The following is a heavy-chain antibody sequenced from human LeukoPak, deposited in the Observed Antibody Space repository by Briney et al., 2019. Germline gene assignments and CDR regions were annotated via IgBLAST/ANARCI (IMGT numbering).Heavy chain of an antibody. V-gene: IGHV1-18*01. CDR3: AIIWFGQQENWFDP. CDR2: ISAYNGNT. D-gene: IGHD3-10*01. J-gene: IGHJ5*02. Sequence: GPVKVSCKASGYTFTSYGISWVRQAPGQGLEWMGWISAYNGNTNYAQKLQGRVTMTTDTSTSTAYMELRSLRSDDTAVYYCAIIWFGQQENWFDPWGQGTLVTVSS. CDR1: GYTFTSYG.